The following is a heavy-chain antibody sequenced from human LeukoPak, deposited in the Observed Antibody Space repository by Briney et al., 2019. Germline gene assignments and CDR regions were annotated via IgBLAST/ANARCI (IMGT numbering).Heavy chain of an antibody. CDR1: GGSFSGYY. CDR2: IYYSGST. V-gene: IGHV4-34*01. J-gene: IGHJ4*02. D-gene: IGHD3-10*01. Sequence: SETLSLTCAVYGGSFSGYYWSWIRQPPGKGLEWIGSIYYSGSTYYNPSLKSRVTISVDTSKNQFSLKLSSVTAADTAVYYCARHYYYGSGSYWGLFDYWGQGTLVTVSS. CDR3: ARHYYYGSGSYWGLFDY.